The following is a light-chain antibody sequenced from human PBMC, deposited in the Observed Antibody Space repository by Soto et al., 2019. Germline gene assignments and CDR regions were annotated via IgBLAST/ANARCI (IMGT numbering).Light chain of an antibody. CDR3: QTWGTGIHV. CDR2: LNSDGSH. V-gene: IGLV4-69*01. J-gene: IGLJ1*01. Sequence: QSVLTQSPSASASLGASVKLTCTLSSGHSSYAIAWHQQQPEKGPRYLMKLNSDGSHNKGDGIPDRFSGSSSGAERYLTISRLQSEDEADYYCQTWGTGIHVFGTGTKVTVL. CDR1: SGHSSYA.